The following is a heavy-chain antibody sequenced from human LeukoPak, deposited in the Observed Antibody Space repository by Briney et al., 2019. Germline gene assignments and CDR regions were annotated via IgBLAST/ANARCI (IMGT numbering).Heavy chain of an antibody. CDR2: IYTSGST. D-gene: IGHD6-13*01. Sequence: SQTLSLTCTVSGGSISSGSYYWSWIRQPAGKGLEWIGRIYTSGSTNYNPSLKSRVTISVDTSKNQFSLKLSAVTAADTAVYYCARGRARGIAAAGNWFDPWGQGALVTVSS. V-gene: IGHV4-61*02. J-gene: IGHJ5*02. CDR1: GGSISSGSYY. CDR3: ARGRARGIAAAGNWFDP.